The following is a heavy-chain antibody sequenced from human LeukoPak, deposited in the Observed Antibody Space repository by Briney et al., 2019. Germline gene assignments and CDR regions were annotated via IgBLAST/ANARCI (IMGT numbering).Heavy chain of an antibody. CDR3: ARHSRYQTVYFDY. V-gene: IGHV5-51*01. CDR2: IYPGDSDT. CDR1: GYSFTSYW. J-gene: IGHJ4*02. Sequence: GESLKISCKGSGYSFTSYWIGWVRQMPGKGLEWMGIIYPGDSDTRYSPSFQGQVTISADKSISTAYLQWSSLKASDTAMYNCARHSRYQTVYFDYWGQGTLVTVSS. D-gene: IGHD2-2*01.